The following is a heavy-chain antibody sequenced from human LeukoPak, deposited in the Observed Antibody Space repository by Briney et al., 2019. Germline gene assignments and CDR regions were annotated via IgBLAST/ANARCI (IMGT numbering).Heavy chain of an antibody. D-gene: IGHD3-3*01. CDR1: GYTCTGYY. CDR2: INPNSGGT. Sequence: ASVQDSCKASGYTCTGYYMHGVRQPPGQGREWMGWINPNSGGTNYAQKFQGRVTMTRDTSISTAYMELSRLRSDDTAVYYCTTAASGWSGWPNGYWGQGTLVTVSS. CDR3: TTAASGWSGWPNGY. J-gene: IGHJ4*02. V-gene: IGHV1-2*02.